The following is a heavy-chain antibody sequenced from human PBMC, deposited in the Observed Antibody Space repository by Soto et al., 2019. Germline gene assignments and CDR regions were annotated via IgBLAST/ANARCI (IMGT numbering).Heavy chain of an antibody. CDR2: IWYDEKNK. CDR1: GFTFSSYG. D-gene: IGHD5-18*01. Sequence: GGSLRLSCVASGFTFSSYGMHWVRQAPGQGLEWVAVIWYDEKNKYYGDSVKGRFTISRDNSKNTLYLQMDSLRAEDTAVYYCARAVDTSMVINYWGQGTLVTVSS. V-gene: IGHV3-33*01. CDR3: ARAVDTSMVINY. J-gene: IGHJ4*02.